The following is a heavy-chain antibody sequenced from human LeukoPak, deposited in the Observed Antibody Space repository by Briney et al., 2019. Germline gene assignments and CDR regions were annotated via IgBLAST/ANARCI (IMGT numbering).Heavy chain of an antibody. V-gene: IGHV3-30*18. J-gene: IGHJ6*03. D-gene: IGHD1-26*01. Sequence: GGSLRLSCAASGFTFSSYGMHWVRQAPGKGLEWVAVISYDGSNKYYADSVKGRFTISRDNSKNTLYLQMNSLRAEDTAVYYCAKDGVGATRVGYYYYMDVWGKGTTVTVSS. CDR1: GFTFSSYG. CDR3: AKDGVGATRVGYYYYMDV. CDR2: ISYDGSNK.